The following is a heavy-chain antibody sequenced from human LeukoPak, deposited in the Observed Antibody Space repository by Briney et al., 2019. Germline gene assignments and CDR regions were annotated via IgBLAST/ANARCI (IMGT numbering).Heavy chain of an antibody. D-gene: IGHD3-9*01. CDR3: ATFDWLFHNRYYGMDV. J-gene: IGHJ6*02. CDR2: IWYDGSNK. CDR1: GFTFSSYG. Sequence: PGGSLRLSCAASGFTFSSYGMHWVRQAPGKGLEWVAVIWYDGSNKYYADSVKGRFTISRDNSKNTLYLQMNSLRAEDTAVYYCATFDWLFHNRYYGMDVWGQGTTVTVSS. V-gene: IGHV3-33*01.